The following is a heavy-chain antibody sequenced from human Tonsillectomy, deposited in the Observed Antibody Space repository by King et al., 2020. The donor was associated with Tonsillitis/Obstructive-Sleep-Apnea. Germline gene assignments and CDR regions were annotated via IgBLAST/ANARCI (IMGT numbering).Heavy chain of an antibody. Sequence: QLQESGPGLVKPSETLSLTCTVSGGSISSYYWSWIRQPPGKGLEWIGYIYYSGGTNYNPSLKSRVTISVDTSKNQFSLKLSSVTAADTAVYYCARVAEFWSGYYADYWGQGTLVTVSS. CDR2: IYYSGGT. V-gene: IGHV4-59*01. CDR1: GGSISSYY. CDR3: ARVAEFWSGYYADY. D-gene: IGHD3-3*01. J-gene: IGHJ4*02.